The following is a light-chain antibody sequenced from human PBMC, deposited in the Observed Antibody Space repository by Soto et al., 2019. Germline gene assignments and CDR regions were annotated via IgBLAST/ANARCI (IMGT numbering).Light chain of an antibody. J-gene: IGLJ3*02. CDR1: SSNIGKNY. CDR2: RNT. CDR3: SVWDANLSAWV. Sequence: QSVLTQPPSASGTPGQRVTISCSGSSSNIGKNYVYLYQQLPGRAPKLLISRNTQRPSGVPDQFSGSKSGTSASLAISGLQSEDEADYYCSVWDANLSAWVFGGGTKVTVL. V-gene: IGLV1-47*01.